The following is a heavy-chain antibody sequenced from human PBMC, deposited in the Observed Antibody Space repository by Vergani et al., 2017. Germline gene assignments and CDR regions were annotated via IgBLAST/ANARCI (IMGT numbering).Heavy chain of an antibody. J-gene: IGHJ2*01. CDR3: ARDRGRGRMSWYFDV. CDR1: DGSISDYY. Sequence: QVQLQESGPGVVKPSETLSLTCSVSDGSISDYYWSWIRQSPGKGLEWIGYIYYVGSTEYNPSLKSRVSISIATSKSQVSLRLKSVTAADTALYYCARDRGRGRMSWYFDVWGRGTLVTVSS. V-gene: IGHV4-59*01. CDR2: IYYVGST. D-gene: IGHD3-16*01.